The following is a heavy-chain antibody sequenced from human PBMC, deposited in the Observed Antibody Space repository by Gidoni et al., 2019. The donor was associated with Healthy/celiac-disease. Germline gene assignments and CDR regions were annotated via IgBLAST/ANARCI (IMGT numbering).Heavy chain of an antibody. CDR2: IYYSGST. D-gene: IGHD3-3*01. V-gene: IGHV4-59*08. J-gene: IGHJ3*02. CDR1: GDSISSYY. Sequence: QVQLQESGTGLVKPSETLSLTCTVSGDSISSYYWSWIRQPPGKGLEWIGYIYYSGSTNYNPSLKSRVTISVDTSKNQFSLKLSSVTAADTAVYYCARTGGITIFGRAPAIWGQGTMVTVSS. CDR3: ARTGGITIFGRAPAI.